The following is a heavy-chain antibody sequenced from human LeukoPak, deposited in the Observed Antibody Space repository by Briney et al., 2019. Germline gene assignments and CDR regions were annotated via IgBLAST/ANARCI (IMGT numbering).Heavy chain of an antibody. V-gene: IGHV3-48*04. D-gene: IGHD3-22*01. Sequence: GGSLRLSCAASGFTFSRYSMNWVRQAPGKGLEWVSYIGSSGSTIYYADSVKGRFTISRDNAKNSLYLQMNSLRAEDTAVYYCARDGSAGSGYFDYWGQGTLVTVSS. CDR1: GFTFSRYS. CDR3: ARDGSAGSGYFDY. J-gene: IGHJ4*02. CDR2: IGSSGSTI.